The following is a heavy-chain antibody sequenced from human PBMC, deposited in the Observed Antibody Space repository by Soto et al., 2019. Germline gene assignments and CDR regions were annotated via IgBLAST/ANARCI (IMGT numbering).Heavy chain of an antibody. V-gene: IGHV3-20*01. D-gene: IGHD3-9*01. CDR2: INWNGGST. Sequence: GGSLRLSCAASGFTFDDYGMSWVRQAPGKGLEWVSGINWNGGSTGYADSVKGRFTISRDNAKNSLYLQMNSLRAEDTALYHCAREGTYYDILTGYEASYYFDYWGQGTLVTVSS. J-gene: IGHJ4*02. CDR3: AREGTYYDILTGYEASYYFDY. CDR1: GFTFDDYG.